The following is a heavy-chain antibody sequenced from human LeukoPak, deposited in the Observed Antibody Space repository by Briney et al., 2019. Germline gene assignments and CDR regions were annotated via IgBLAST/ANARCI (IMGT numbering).Heavy chain of an antibody. CDR3: TTGYCSGGSCYPDAFDI. Sequence: GGSLRLSCAASGFTFSSAWMSWVRQAPGKGLEWVGRIKSKTDGGTTDYAAPVKGRFTISRDDSKNTLYLQMNSLKTEDTAVYYCTTGYCSGGSCYPDAFDIWGQGTMVTVSS. V-gene: IGHV3-15*01. CDR2: IKSKTDGGTT. CDR1: GFTFSSAW. J-gene: IGHJ3*02. D-gene: IGHD2-15*01.